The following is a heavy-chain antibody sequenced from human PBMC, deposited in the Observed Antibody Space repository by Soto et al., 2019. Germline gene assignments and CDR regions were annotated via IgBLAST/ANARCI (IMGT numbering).Heavy chain of an antibody. Sequence: SETLSLTCTVSGGSISSSSYYWGWIRQPPGKGLEWIGSIYYSGSTYYNPSLKSRVTISVDTSKNQFSLKLSSVTAADTAVYYCPSGSSSGLGDAFDIWGQGTMVTVSS. V-gene: IGHV4-39*01. CDR1: GGSISSSSYY. J-gene: IGHJ3*02. CDR2: IYYSGST. D-gene: IGHD6-6*01. CDR3: PSGSSSGLGDAFDI.